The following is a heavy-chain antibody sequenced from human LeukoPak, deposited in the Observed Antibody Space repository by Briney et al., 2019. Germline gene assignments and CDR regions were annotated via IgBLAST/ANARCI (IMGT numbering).Heavy chain of an antibody. V-gene: IGHV4-34*01. J-gene: IGHJ1*01. CDR3: ARVFGPNYYEQRGYFQH. CDR1: GGSISSYY. D-gene: IGHD3-22*01. CDR2: INHSGST. Sequence: SETLSLTCTVSGGSISSYYWSWIRQPAGKGLEWIGEINHSGSTNYNPSLKSRVTISVDTSKNQFSLKLSSVTAADTAVYYCARVFGPNYYEQRGYFQHWGQGTLVTVSS.